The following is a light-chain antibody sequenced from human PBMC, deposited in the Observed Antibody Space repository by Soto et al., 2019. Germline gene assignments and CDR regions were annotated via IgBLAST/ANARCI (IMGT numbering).Light chain of an antibody. CDR3: LQYLTYPWT. J-gene: IGKJ1*01. CDR2: KAS. CDR1: QTISSW. V-gene: IGKV1-5*03. Sequence: DIQMTQSPSTLSGSVGDRVTITCRASQTISSWLAWYQQKPGKAPKLLIYKASTVKSGVPSRFSGSGSGTEFTLTVSSLHPDDFATYYCLQYLTYPWTFGQGTKVDIK.